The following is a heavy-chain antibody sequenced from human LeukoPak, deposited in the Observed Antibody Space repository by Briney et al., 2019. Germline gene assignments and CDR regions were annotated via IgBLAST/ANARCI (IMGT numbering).Heavy chain of an antibody. D-gene: IGHD2-2*01. V-gene: IGHV1-2*02. CDR1: GYTFTGYY. Sequence: RVASVKVSCKASGYTFTGYYMHWVRQAPGQGLEWMGWINPNSGGTNYAQKFQGRVTMTRDTSISTAYMELSRLRSDDTAVYYCARDYCSSTSCYPPFRGSWFDPWGQGTLVTVSS. J-gene: IGHJ5*02. CDR2: INPNSGGT. CDR3: ARDYCSSTSCYPPFRGSWFDP.